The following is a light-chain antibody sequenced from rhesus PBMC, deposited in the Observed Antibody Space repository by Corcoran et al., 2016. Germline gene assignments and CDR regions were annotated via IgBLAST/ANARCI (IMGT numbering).Light chain of an antibody. CDR1: ENVNNY. V-gene: IGKV1-74*01. CDR3: QHSYGTPHS. CDR2: AAS. Sequence: DIQMTQSPSSLSASVGDRVTITCRASENVNNYSHWYQQQPGKAPKLLTYAASTLQIGVPSRFSGSGSGTDYTFTISILLPEDVATYYCQHSYGTPHSFGQGTKVEIK. J-gene: IGKJ2*01.